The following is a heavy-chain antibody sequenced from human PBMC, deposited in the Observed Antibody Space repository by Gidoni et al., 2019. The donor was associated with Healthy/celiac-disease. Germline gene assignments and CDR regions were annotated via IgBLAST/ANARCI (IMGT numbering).Heavy chain of an antibody. CDR3: ATGYDFWSGYSDDY. Sequence: EVQLVQSGAEVKKPGATVKISCKVSGSTFTDYYMHWVQKAPGKGLEWMGLVDPEDGETIDAEKFQGRVTITADTSTDTAYMELSSLRSEDTAVYYCATGYDFWSGYSDDYWGQGTLVTVSS. CDR1: GSTFTDYY. V-gene: IGHV1-69-2*01. CDR2: VDPEDGET. D-gene: IGHD3-3*01. J-gene: IGHJ4*02.